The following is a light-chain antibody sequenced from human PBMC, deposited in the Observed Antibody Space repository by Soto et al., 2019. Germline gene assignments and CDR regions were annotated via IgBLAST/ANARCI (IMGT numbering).Light chain of an antibody. CDR1: QSVVYSDGNAY. V-gene: IGKV2-30*01. CDR3: MQGTLWPPT. J-gene: IGKJ1*01. CDR2: TVS. Sequence: DVVMTQSPPSLAVTLGQSASISCRSSQSVVYSDGNAYLNWFHQRPGQSPRRLIYTVSNRDSGVPDRFSGGGSGTDFTLKISRVEAEDVGIYYCMQGTLWPPTFGQGTKVEI.